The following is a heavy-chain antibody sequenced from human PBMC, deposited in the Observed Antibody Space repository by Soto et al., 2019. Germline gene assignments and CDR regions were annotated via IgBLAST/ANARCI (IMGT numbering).Heavy chain of an antibody. CDR3: AKGDTSMTIYNWFDP. D-gene: IGHD5-18*01. J-gene: IGHJ5*02. V-gene: IGHV4-38-2*01. Sequence: SETLSLTCVVSGYSISTGFNWGWIRRPPGKGLEWIGSIYHSGSTYYSPSLTSRVTLSVDTSKNTLYLQMKSLRVEDTAIYYCAKGDTSMTIYNWFDPWGQGTLVTVSS. CDR2: IYHSGST. CDR1: GYSISTGFN.